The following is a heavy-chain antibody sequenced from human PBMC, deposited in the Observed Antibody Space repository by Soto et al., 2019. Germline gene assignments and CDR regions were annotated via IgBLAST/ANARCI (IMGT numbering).Heavy chain of an antibody. D-gene: IGHD5-12*01. CDR2: ISWNSGSI. V-gene: IGHV3-9*01. CDR1: GFTFDDYA. CDR3: AKEKDGYNPFDY. J-gene: IGHJ4*02. Sequence: PGGSLRLSCAASGFTFDDYAMHWVRQAPGKGLERVSGISWNSGSIGYADSVKGRFTISRDNAKNSLYLQMNSLRAEDTALYYCAKEKDGYNPFDYWGQGTLVTVSS.